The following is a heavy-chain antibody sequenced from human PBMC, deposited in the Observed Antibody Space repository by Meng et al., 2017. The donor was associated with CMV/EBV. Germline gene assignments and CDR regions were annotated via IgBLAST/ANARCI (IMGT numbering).Heavy chain of an antibody. CDR2: ISSSGSTI. CDR1: GFTFSSYE. CDR3: ARGDRIVVVPTAIQKVTYYYYYGMDV. V-gene: IGHV3-48*03. J-gene: IGHJ6*02. Sequence: GESLKISCAASGFTFSSYEMNWVRQAPGKGLEWVSYISSSGSTIYYADSVKGRFTISRDNAKNSLYLQMNSLRAEDTAVYYCARGDRIVVVPTAIQKVTYYYYYGMDVWGQGTTVTVSS. D-gene: IGHD2-2*02.